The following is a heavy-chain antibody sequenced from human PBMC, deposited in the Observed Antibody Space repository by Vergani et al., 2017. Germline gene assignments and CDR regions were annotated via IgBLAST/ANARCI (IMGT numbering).Heavy chain of an antibody. J-gene: IGHJ6*03. CDR2: ISYDGNKK. Sequence: QVRLVESGGGVVQPGGSLRLSCSAAGFPFSDYGVHWVRQDPGKGLEWVSVISYDGNKKNYADSVKGRFTISRDNSKNTLYLEMNALRAEDTAVYYCARDFLTRVTTLDYYYMGVWGKGTTVTVSS. CDR1: GFPFSDYG. CDR3: ARDFLTRVTTLDYYYMGV. D-gene: IGHD1-1*01. V-gene: IGHV3-30*03.